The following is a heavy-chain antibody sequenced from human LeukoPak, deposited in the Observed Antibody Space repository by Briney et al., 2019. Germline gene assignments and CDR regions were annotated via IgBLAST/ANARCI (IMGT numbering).Heavy chain of an antibody. D-gene: IGHD1-7*01. J-gene: IGHJ4*02. CDR1: GGSISSGSYY. CDR3: ARDVTGTTSDY. V-gene: IGHV4-61*02. CDR2: IYTSGST. Sequence: SETLSLTCTVSGGSISSGSYYWSWIRQPAGKGLEWIGRIYTSGSTNYNPSLKSRVTISVDTSKNQFSLRLSSVTAADTAVYYCARDVTGTTSDYWGQGALVTVSS.